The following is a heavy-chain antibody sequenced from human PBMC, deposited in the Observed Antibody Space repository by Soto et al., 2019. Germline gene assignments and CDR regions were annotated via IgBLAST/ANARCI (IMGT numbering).Heavy chain of an antibody. CDR2: IFYSGNT. V-gene: IGHV4-30-4*01. CDR3: ARDVTMFDTNGYYYFFDS. J-gene: IGHJ4*02. CDR1: GASIRSGDYY. Sequence: SETLSLTCTVSGASIRSGDYYWSWIRQPPGKGLEWIGYIFYSGNTFYNPSLKSRLTISVDTSKNQFSLRLSSVTAADTAVYYCARDVTMFDTNGYYYFFDSWGQGTLVTVSS. D-gene: IGHD3-22*01.